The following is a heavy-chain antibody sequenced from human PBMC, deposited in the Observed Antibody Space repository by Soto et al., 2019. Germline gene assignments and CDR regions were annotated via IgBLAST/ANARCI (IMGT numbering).Heavy chain of an antibody. CDR2: INGDGSGT. CDR1: GFTFSGSW. D-gene: IGHD3-10*01. CDR3: ARGIFGSGTANDY. J-gene: IGHJ4*02. Sequence: EVQLVESGGGLVQPGGSLRLSCAASGFTFSGSWMHWVRQAPVKGLVWVSRINGDGSGTSYADFVKGRFTISRDNAKNTLFLQMNGLRAADTAVYYCARGIFGSGTANDYWGQGTLVTVSS. V-gene: IGHV3-74*01.